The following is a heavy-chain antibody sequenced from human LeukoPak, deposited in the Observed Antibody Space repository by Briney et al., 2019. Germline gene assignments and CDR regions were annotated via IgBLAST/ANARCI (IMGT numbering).Heavy chain of an antibody. CDR2: IRSKAYGGTT. Sequence: GGSLRLSSTASGFTFGDYAMSWVRQAPGKGLEWVGFIRSKAYGGTTEYAASVKGRFTISRDDSKSIAYLQMNSLKTEDTAVYYCTRALSRRVSRDYWGQGTLVTVSS. J-gene: IGHJ4*02. CDR3: TRALSRRVSRDY. V-gene: IGHV3-49*04. D-gene: IGHD6-13*01. CDR1: GFTFGDYA.